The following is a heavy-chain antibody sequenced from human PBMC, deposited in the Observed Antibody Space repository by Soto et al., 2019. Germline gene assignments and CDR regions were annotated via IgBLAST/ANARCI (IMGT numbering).Heavy chain of an antibody. V-gene: IGHV4-31*03. CDR1: GGSISSGCYY. Sequence: SETLSLTCTVSGGSISSGCYYWSWIRQHPGKGLEWIGYIYYSGSTYYNPSLKSRVTISVDTSKNQFSLKLSSVTAADTAVYYCARVPRGYSYGYRGAFDIWGQGTMVTVS. J-gene: IGHJ3*02. D-gene: IGHD5-18*01. CDR3: ARVPRGYSYGYRGAFDI. CDR2: IYYSGST.